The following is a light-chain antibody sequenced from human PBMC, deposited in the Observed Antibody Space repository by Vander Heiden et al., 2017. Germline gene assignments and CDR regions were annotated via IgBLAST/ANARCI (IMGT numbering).Light chain of an antibody. CDR3: QHYNNWPLT. V-gene: IGKV3-15*01. CDR1: QSVSSN. J-gene: IGKJ1*01. CDR2: GAS. Sequence: EIVMTQSPATLSVSPGEGATLSCRASQSVSSNLAWYQRKPGQAPRLLISGASTRATGIPARFSGSGSGTEFTLTISSLQSEDFAVYYCQHYNNWPLTFGQGTKVEIK.